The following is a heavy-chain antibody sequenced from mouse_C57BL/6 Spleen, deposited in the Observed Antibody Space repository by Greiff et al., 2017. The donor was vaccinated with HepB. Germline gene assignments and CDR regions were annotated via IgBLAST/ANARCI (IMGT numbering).Heavy chain of an antibody. D-gene: IGHD2-13*01. CDR3: ARGDYGGYYAMDY. Sequence: EVQLVESGGGLVKPGGSLKLSCAASGFTFSDYGMHWVRQAPEKGLEWVAYISSGSSTIYYADTVKGRFTISRDNAKNTLFLQLTSLRSEDTAMYYCARGDYGGYYAMDYWGQGTSVTVSS. CDR1: GFTFSDYG. J-gene: IGHJ4*01. V-gene: IGHV5-17*01. CDR2: ISSGSSTI.